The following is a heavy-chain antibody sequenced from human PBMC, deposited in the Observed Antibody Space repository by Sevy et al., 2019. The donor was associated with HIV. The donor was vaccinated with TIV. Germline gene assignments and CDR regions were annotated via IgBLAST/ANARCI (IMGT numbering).Heavy chain of an antibody. V-gene: IGHV4-39*01. CDR3: ARQSTAMVTDFDY. D-gene: IGHD5-18*01. CDR1: GGSISSSSYY. CDR2: IYYSGST. Sequence: SETLSLTCTVSGGSISSSSYYWGWIRQPTGKRREWIGSIYYSGSTYYNPSLKSRVTISVDTPKNQFSLKLSSVTAAESAVYYCARQSTAMVTDFDYWGQGTLVTVSS. J-gene: IGHJ4*02.